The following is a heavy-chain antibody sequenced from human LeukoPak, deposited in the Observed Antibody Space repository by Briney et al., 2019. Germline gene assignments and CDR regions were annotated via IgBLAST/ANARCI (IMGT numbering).Heavy chain of an antibody. CDR2: MNPNSGIT. CDR3: ARGRRSSGWHDAFDI. CDR1: GYTFTSYD. D-gene: IGHD6-19*01. V-gene: IGHV1-8*01. Sequence: ASVKVSCKASGYTFTSYDINWVRQATGQGLGWMGWMNPNSGITGYAQKFQGRVTMTRNTSISTAYMELGSLRSEDTAVYYCARGRRSSGWHDAFDIWGQGTMVTVSS. J-gene: IGHJ3*02.